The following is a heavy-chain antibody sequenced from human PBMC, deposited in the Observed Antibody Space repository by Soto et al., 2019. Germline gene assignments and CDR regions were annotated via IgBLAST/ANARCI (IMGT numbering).Heavy chain of an antibody. CDR2: IYYSGST. CDR1: SGSISSGDYY. J-gene: IGHJ6*02. CDR3: ARDLAHCSSTSCSRMDV. V-gene: IGHV4-30-4*01. Sequence: SETLSLTCTVSSGSISSGDYYWSWIRQPPGKGLEWVGYIYYSGSTYYNPSLKSRVTISVDTSKNQFSLKLSSVTAADTAVYYCARDLAHCSSTSCSRMDVWGQGTTVTVSS. D-gene: IGHD2-2*01.